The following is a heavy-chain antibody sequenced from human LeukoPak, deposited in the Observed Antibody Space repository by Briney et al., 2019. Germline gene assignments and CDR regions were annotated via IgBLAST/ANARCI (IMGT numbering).Heavy chain of an antibody. V-gene: IGHV4-4*07. CDR3: ARVVAAAGTSYYYYYMDV. CDR2: IYTSGST. J-gene: IGHJ6*03. D-gene: IGHD6-13*01. CDR1: GGSISSYY. Sequence: SETLSLTCTVSGGSISSYYWSWIRQPAGKGLEWIGRIYTSGSTNYNPSLKSRVTISVDKSKNQFSLKLSSVTAADTAVYYCARVVAAAGTSYYYYYMDVWGKGTTVTVSS.